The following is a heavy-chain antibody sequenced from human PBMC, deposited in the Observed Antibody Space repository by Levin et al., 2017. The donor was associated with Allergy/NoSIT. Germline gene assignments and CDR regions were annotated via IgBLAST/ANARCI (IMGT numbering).Heavy chain of an antibody. D-gene: IGHD5-12*01. CDR1: GDRVSSNSVA. Sequence: SQTLSLTCAISGDRVSSNSVAWNWIRQSPSRGLEWLGRTYYRSKWYYEYAVSVKSRMTINPDTSKNQFSLQLNSVTPEDTAVYYCARWRKDGFDIWGQGTMVTVSS. CDR3: ARWRKDGFDI. CDR2: TYYRSKWYY. J-gene: IGHJ3*02. V-gene: IGHV6-1*01.